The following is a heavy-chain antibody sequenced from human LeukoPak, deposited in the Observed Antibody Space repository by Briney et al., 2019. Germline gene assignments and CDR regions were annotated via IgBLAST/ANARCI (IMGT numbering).Heavy chain of an antibody. Sequence: SETLSLTCTVSGGSISSSSYYWGWIRQPPGKGLEWIGSIYYSGSTYYNPSLKSRVTISVDTSKNQFSLKLSSVTAADTAVYYCARHWYDYGDYVRPYWFDPWGQGTLVTVSP. D-gene: IGHD4-17*01. CDR3: ARHWYDYGDYVRPYWFDP. CDR1: GGSISSSSYY. V-gene: IGHV4-39*01. J-gene: IGHJ5*02. CDR2: IYYSGST.